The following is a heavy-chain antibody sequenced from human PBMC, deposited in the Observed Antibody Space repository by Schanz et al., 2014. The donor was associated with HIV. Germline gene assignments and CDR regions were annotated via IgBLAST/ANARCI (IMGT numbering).Heavy chain of an antibody. D-gene: IGHD1-26*01. J-gene: IGHJ2*01. CDR3: AASMYNGSYGTHYYFDL. V-gene: IGHV1-69*13. Sequence: QVQLVQSGAEVKKPGASVKVSCKASGYSFTGYYMHWVRQAPGQGLEWMGGIIPIFGTANYAQKFQGRVTIIADESTSTAYMELSSLRSEDTAVYYCAASMYNGSYGTHYYFDLWGRGTLVTVSS. CDR2: IIPIFGTA. CDR1: GYSFTGYY.